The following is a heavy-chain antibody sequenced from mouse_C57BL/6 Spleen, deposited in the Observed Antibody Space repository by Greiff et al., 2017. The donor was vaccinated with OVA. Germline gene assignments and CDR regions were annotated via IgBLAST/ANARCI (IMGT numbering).Heavy chain of an antibody. CDR2: IYPGSGST. CDR1: GYTFTSYW. D-gene: IGHD3-3*01. V-gene: IGHV1-55*01. J-gene: IGHJ4*01. Sequence: QVQLQQPGAELVKPGASVKMSCKASGYTFTSYWITWVKQRPGQGLEWIGDIYPGSGSTNYNEKFKSKATLTVDTSSSTAYMQLSSLTSEDSAVYYCARGGHVIGDYAMDYWGQGTSVTVSS. CDR3: ARGGHVIGDYAMDY.